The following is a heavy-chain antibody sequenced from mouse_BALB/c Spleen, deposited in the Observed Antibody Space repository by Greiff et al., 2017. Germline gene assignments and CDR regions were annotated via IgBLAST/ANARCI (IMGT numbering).Heavy chain of an antibody. CDR2: ISSGGST. V-gene: IGHV5-6-5*01. CDR1: GFTFSSYA. CDR3: ARGEDYYGYDYFDY. D-gene: IGHD1-2*01. Sequence: EVMLVESGGGLVKPGGSLKLSCAASGFTFSSYAMSWVRQTPEKRLEWVASISSGGSTYYPDSVKGRFTISRDNARNILYLQMSSLRSEDTAMYYCARGEDYYGYDYFDYWGQGTTLTVSS. J-gene: IGHJ2*01.